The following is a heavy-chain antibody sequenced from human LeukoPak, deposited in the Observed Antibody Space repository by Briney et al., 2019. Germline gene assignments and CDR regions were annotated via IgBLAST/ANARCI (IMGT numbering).Heavy chain of an antibody. CDR2: ITHDGSYK. J-gene: IGHJ6*02. V-gene: IGHV3-30*01. CDR1: GFTFSSSV. Sequence: GGSLRLSCAASGFTFSSSVMHWVRQAPDKGLEWVAVITHDGSYKYYADSVKGRFTISRDNSKNTLFLQMNSLRAEDTAVYYCARDGWCGYDWDYGMDVWGQGTTVTVSS. CDR3: ARDGWCGYDWDYGMDV. D-gene: IGHD5-12*01.